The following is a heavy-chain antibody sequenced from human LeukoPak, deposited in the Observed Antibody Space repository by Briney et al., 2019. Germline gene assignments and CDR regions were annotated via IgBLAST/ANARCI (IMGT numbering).Heavy chain of an antibody. Sequence: GGSLRLSCAASGFTLSDYNMNWVRQAPGKGLEGVSHINNGGSTIHHADSVKGRFTISRDNAKKTLYLQMNSLRAEDTAVYYCARSIGLTGGGVDVWGQGTTVTVS. CDR1: GFTLSDYN. CDR3: ARSIGLTGGGVDV. D-gene: IGHD3-9*01. CDR2: INNGGSTI. J-gene: IGHJ6*02. V-gene: IGHV3-11*01.